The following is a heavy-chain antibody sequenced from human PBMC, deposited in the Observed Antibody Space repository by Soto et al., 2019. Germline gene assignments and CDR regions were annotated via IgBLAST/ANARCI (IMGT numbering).Heavy chain of an antibody. Sequence: EVQLVESGGGLVKPGGSLRLSCAASGFTFSSYSMNWVRQAPGKGLEWVSCIRSSSSYIYYADSVKGRFTISRDNAKNSLYLQMNSLRADDTAVYYCASVGGQLVPGFDYWGQGTLVTVSS. CDR1: GFTFSSYS. CDR3: ASVGGQLVPGFDY. J-gene: IGHJ4*02. D-gene: IGHD6-6*01. CDR2: IRSSSSYI. V-gene: IGHV3-21*01.